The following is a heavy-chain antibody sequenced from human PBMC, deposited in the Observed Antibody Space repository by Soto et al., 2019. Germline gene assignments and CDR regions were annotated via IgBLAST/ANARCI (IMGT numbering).Heavy chain of an antibody. J-gene: IGHJ4*02. Sequence: SETLSLTCTVSGGSISSYYWSWIRQPPGKGLEWIGYIYYSGSTNYNPSLKSRVTISVDTSKNQFSLKLSSVTAADTAVYYCAREVTTTGSGYDSWGQGTLVTVSS. D-gene: IGHD5-12*01. CDR1: GGSISSYY. CDR2: IYYSGST. V-gene: IGHV4-59*01. CDR3: AREVTTTGSGYDS.